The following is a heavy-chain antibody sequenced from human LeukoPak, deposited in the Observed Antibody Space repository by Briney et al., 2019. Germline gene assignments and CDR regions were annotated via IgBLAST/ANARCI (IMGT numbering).Heavy chain of an antibody. V-gene: IGHV4-34*01. D-gene: IGHD5-18*01. CDR3: ARGIQLWRTLDY. CDR2: INHSGST. J-gene: IGHJ4*02. CDR1: GGSISTYD. Sequence: SETLSLTCTVSGGSISTYDWSWIRQPPGKGLEWIGEINHSGSTNYNPSLKSRVTISVDTSKNQFSLKLSSVTAADTAVYYCARGIQLWRTLDYWGQGTLVTVSS.